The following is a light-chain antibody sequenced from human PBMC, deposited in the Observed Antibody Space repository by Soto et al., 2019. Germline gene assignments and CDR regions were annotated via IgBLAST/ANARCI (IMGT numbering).Light chain of an antibody. CDR3: QQYGSSPIT. J-gene: IGKJ5*01. CDR1: QTISNTF. V-gene: IGKV3-20*01. CDR2: GAS. Sequence: EIVLTQSPGTLSLSPGERATLSCRASQTISNTFLAWYQQKPGQAPRLLIYGASTRVTGIPARFSGSGSGTEFTLTISSLQSEDFAVYYCQQYGSSPITFGQGTRLEIK.